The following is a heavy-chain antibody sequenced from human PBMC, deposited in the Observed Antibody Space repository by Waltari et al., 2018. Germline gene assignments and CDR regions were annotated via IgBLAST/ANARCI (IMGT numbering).Heavy chain of an antibody. D-gene: IGHD6-19*01. CDR2: IYYSGST. CDR1: GGSISSYY. V-gene: IGHV4-59*01. Sequence: QVQLQESGPGLVKPSETLSLTCTVSGGSISSYYWSWIRQPPGKGLEWIGYIYYSGSTNDTPSLKSRVTISVDTSKNQFSLKLSSVTAADTAVYYCARGYSSGWPDYWGQGTLVTVSS. CDR3: ARGYSSGWPDY. J-gene: IGHJ4*02.